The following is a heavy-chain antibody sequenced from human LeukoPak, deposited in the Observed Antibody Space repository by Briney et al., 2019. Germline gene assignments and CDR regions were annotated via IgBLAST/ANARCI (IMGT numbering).Heavy chain of an antibody. J-gene: IGHJ4*02. Sequence: SVKVSCKASGGTFSSYAISWVRQAPGQGLEWMGRIIPILGIANYAQKFQGRVTITADKSTSTAYMELSSLRSEDTAVYYCARSEWELQAYFDYWGQGTLVTVSS. CDR3: ARSEWELQAYFDY. D-gene: IGHD1-26*01. CDR2: IIPILGIA. CDR1: GGTFSSYA. V-gene: IGHV1-69*04.